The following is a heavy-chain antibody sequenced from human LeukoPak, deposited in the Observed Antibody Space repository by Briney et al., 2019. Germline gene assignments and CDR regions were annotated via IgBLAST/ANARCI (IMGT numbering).Heavy chain of an antibody. CDR2: IRPKSNGGTA. D-gene: IGHD5-18*01. CDR3: TTFWNTAMISVDY. V-gene: IGHV3-15*07. CDR1: GFTLNNAW. Sequence: GGSLRLSCAASGFTLNNAWMNWVRQAPGKGPEWVGRIRPKSNGGTADYAAPVKGRFTISRDDSQNTLYLQMNSLKTEDTAVYYCTTFWNTAMISVDYWGQGTLVTVSS. J-gene: IGHJ4*02.